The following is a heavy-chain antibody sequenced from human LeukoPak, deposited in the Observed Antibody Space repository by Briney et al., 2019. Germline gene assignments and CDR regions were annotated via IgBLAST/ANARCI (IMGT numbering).Heavy chain of an antibody. V-gene: IGHV3-23*01. Sequence: GGSLRLSCAASGFIFNNYAMTWVRQAPGKGLEWVSAIVATGAGTYYADSVRGRFTISRDNSKNTLYLQMNSLRVDDTAVYYCARKEGATTWWDQGTLVTVSS. D-gene: IGHD1-26*01. J-gene: IGHJ4*02. CDR1: GFIFNNYA. CDR2: IVATGAGT. CDR3: ARKEGATTW.